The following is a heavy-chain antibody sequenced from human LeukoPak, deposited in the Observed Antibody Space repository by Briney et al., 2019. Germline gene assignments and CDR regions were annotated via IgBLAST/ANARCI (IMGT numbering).Heavy chain of an antibody. CDR3: ARRRAEGGSNGHYNWFDP. CDR1: GDSINAYY. J-gene: IGHJ5*02. V-gene: IGHV4-59*08. D-gene: IGHD6-13*01. CDR2: IYFSGTT. Sequence: SETLSLTCTVPGDSINAYYWGWIRQPPGKGLEWIGYIYFSGTTKYNPSLESQVTISVDTSKNQFSLKLSSVTAADTAVYYCARRRAEGGSNGHYNWFDPWGQGILVTVSS.